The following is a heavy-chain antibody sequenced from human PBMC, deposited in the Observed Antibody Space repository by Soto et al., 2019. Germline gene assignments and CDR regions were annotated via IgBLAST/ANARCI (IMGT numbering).Heavy chain of an antibody. J-gene: IGHJ4*02. Sequence: GGSLRLSCAASGFTFSSYAMSWVRQAPGKGLEWVSAISGSGGSTYYADSVKGRFTISRDNSKNTLYLQMNSLRAEDTAVYYCAKGPPRAGELREGFDYWGQGTLVTVSS. CDR1: GFTFSSYA. CDR3: AKGPPRAGELREGFDY. D-gene: IGHD3-16*01. V-gene: IGHV3-23*01. CDR2: ISGSGGST.